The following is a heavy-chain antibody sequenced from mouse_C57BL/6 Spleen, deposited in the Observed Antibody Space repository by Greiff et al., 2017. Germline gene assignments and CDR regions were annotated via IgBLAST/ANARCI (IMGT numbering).Heavy chain of an antibody. D-gene: IGHD3-2*01. CDR2: IDPSDSYT. Sequence: QVQLQQPGAELVRPGTSVKLSCKASGYTFTSYWMHWVKQRPGQGLEWIGVIDPSDSYTNYNQKFKGKATLTVDTSSSQAYMQLSSLTSVNSAVYDCAIRQDNYFEYWGQGTTLTVSS. CDR3: AIRQDNYFEY. J-gene: IGHJ2*01. V-gene: IGHV1-59*01. CDR1: GYTFTSYW.